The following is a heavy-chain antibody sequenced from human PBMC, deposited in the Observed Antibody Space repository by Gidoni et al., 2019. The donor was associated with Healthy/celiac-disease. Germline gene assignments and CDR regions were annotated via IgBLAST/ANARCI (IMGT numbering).Heavy chain of an antibody. J-gene: IGHJ3*02. CDR2: TYYRDKVYN. CDR1: GDRVSSNSAA. V-gene: IGHV6-1*01. Sequence: QVQLQQSGPGLVKPSQTLSPTCAISGDRVSSNSAAWHWIRQSPSRGLEWPGRTYYRDKVYNDDAVYGKSRITINPDTSKNQFSLQLNSVTPEDTAVYYCARDQDTKEDAFDIWGQGTMVTVSS. CDR3: ARDQDTKEDAFDI.